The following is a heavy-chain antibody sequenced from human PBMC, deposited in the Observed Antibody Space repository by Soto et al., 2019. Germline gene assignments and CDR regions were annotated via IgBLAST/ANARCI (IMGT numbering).Heavy chain of an antibody. CDR2: IYYSGST. CDR3: AHPGGRYYYGSGSYFYYGMDV. J-gene: IGHJ6*02. D-gene: IGHD3-10*01. CDR1: GGSISSSSYC. V-gene: IGHV4-39*01. Sequence: TSETLPHTCTVSGGSISSSSYCWGWIRKPPGKGLEWIGSIYYSGSTYYNPSLKSRVTISVDTSKNQFSLKLSSVTAADTAVYYCAHPGGRYYYGSGSYFYYGMDVWGQGTTVTVSS.